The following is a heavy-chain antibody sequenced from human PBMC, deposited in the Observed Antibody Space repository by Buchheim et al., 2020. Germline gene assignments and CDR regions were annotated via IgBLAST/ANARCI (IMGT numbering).Heavy chain of an antibody. V-gene: IGHV4-34*01. CDR2: INHSGST. D-gene: IGHD3-3*01. Sequence: QVQLQQWGAGLLKPSETLSLTCAVYGGSFSGYYWSWIRQPPGKGLEWIGEINHSGSTNFNPSLKSRVTISVDTSKNQFSLKLSSVTAADTAVYYCARGYREWVLRGMDVWGQGTT. J-gene: IGHJ6*02. CDR3: ARGYREWVLRGMDV. CDR1: GGSFSGYY.